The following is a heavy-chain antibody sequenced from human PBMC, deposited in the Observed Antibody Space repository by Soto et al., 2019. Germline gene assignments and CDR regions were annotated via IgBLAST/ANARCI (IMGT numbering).Heavy chain of an antibody. CDR1: GYTFTSYG. Sequence: ASVKVSCKASGYTFTSYGISWVRQAPGQGLEWMGWISPSSGSTSYAQKFQGRVTMTRDTSTSTVYMELSSLRSEDTAVYYCARDPREGYSYGPFDYWGQGTLVTVSS. CDR3: ARDPREGYSYGPFDY. CDR2: ISPSSGST. J-gene: IGHJ4*02. V-gene: IGHV1-18*01. D-gene: IGHD5-18*01.